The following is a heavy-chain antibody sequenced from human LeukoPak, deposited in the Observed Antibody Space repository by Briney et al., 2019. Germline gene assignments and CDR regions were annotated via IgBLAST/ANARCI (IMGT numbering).Heavy chain of an antibody. D-gene: IGHD1-1*01. CDR2: ITSSTSYI. Sequence: GGSLRLSCAASGFSFTTYTMDWVRQAPGKGLEWLSSITSSTSYIYYADSVKGRFTISRDNARNSLYLQMNGLRAEDTAVYYCARDSGGRRDAFDIWGQGTMVTVSS. CDR1: GFSFTTYT. J-gene: IGHJ3*02. CDR3: ARDSGGRRDAFDI. V-gene: IGHV3-21*01.